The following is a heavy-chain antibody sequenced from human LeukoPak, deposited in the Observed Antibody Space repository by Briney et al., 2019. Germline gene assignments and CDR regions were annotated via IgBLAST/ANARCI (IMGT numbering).Heavy chain of an antibody. CDR2: INHSGST. CDR1: GGSFSGYY. J-gene: IGHJ6*02. CDR3: ARVARMWVDTAYYYYGMDV. V-gene: IGHV4-34*01. Sequence: PSETLSLTCAVYGGSFSGYYWSWTRQPPGKGLEWIGEINHSGSTNYNPSLKSRVTISVDTSKNQFSLKLSSVTAADTAVYYCARVARMWVDTAYYYYGMDVWGQGTTVTVSS. D-gene: IGHD5-18*01.